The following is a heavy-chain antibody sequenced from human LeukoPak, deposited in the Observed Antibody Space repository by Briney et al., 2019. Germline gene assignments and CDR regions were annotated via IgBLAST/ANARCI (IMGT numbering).Heavy chain of an antibody. CDR3: ARDGLHYGSGSYFDY. D-gene: IGHD3-10*01. Sequence: SETLSLTCTVSGGSISSYYWSWIRQPPGKGLEWIGYIYTSGSTNYNPSLKSRVTISVDTSKNQFSLKLSSVTAADTAVYYCARDGLHYGSGSYFDYWGQGTLVTVSS. CDR2: IYTSGST. CDR1: GGSISSYY. V-gene: IGHV4-4*09. J-gene: IGHJ4*02.